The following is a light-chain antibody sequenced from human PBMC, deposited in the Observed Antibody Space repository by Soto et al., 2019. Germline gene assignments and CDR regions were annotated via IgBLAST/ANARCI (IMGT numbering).Light chain of an antibody. CDR3: AAWYDSLSFPYV. CDR1: SSNIGSNY. J-gene: IGLJ1*01. V-gene: IGLV1-47*01. CDR2: RNN. Sequence: QAVVTQPPSASGTPGQRVTISCSGSSSNIGSNYVYWYQQLPGTAPKLLIYRNNQRPSGVPDRFSGSKSGTSASLAISGLRYEDETDYYCAAWYDSLSFPYVFGTGTKLNVL.